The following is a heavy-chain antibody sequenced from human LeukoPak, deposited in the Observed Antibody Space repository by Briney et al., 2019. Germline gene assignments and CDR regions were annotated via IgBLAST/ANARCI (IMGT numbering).Heavy chain of an antibody. Sequence: SVKVSSKASGGTFSSYAISWVRQAPGQGLEWMGRIMPIFGTANYAQKFQGRVTITADESTSTAYMELSSLRSEDTAVYYCARVGAAAGPFDYWGQGTLVTVSS. CDR1: GGTFSSYA. V-gene: IGHV1-69*15. D-gene: IGHD6-13*01. J-gene: IGHJ4*02. CDR3: ARVGAAAGPFDY. CDR2: IMPIFGTA.